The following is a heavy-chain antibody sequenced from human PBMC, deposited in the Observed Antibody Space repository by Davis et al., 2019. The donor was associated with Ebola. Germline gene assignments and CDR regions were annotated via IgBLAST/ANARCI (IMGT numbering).Heavy chain of an antibody. D-gene: IGHD3-10*01. J-gene: IGHJ4*02. V-gene: IGHV3-30*02. Sequence: GESLKISCAASGFTFSSYGMHWVRQAPGKGLEWVAFIRYDGSNKYYADSVKGRFTISRDNSKNTLYLQMNTLRAEDTAVYYCARGVLGVIPSDYWGQGTLVTVSS. CDR1: GFTFSSYG. CDR2: IRYDGSNK. CDR3: ARGVLGVIPSDY.